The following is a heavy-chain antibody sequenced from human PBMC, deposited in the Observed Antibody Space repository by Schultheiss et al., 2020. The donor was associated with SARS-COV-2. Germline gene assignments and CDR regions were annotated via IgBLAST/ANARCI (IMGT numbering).Heavy chain of an antibody. Sequence: SETLSLTCSVSGGSITSGPYYWTWIRQHPVKGLEWIGYIYYSGSTYYSSSLQSRVSISLDTSKNQFSLKLTSVSAADTAMYYCARDRGSYYSWYFDLWGRGTLVTVSS. CDR2: IYYSGST. V-gene: IGHV4-31*03. J-gene: IGHJ2*01. CDR1: GGSITSGPYY. D-gene: IGHD1-26*01. CDR3: ARDRGSYYSWYFDL.